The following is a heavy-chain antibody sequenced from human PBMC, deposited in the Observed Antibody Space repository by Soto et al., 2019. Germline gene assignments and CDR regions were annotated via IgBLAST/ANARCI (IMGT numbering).Heavy chain of an antibody. J-gene: IGHJ4*02. CDR1: GGSVSNSNYY. CDR2: VYYRGRS. V-gene: IGHV4-39*01. Sequence: SETLSLTXTVSGGSVSNSNYYWGWIRQSPGKGLEWIGSVYYRGRSYSKSSVKSRVTISVDTSKNQFSLNLNSVTASDTAVYYCVSQRTSVLTQAYFDYWGPGALVTVSS. CDR3: VSQRTSVLTQAYFDY. D-gene: IGHD2-8*01.